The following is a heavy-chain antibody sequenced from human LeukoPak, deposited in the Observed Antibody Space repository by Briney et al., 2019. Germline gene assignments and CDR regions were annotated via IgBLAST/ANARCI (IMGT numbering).Heavy chain of an antibody. J-gene: IGHJ6*02. CDR2: IYTSGST. D-gene: IGHD1-7*01. CDR1: GGSISSYY. V-gene: IGHV4-4*07. CDR3: ARDLSTTPFYYRMDV. Sequence: SETLSLTCTVSGGSISSYYWSWIRQPAGKGLEWIGRIYTSGSTNYNPSLKSRVTMSVDTSKNQFSLNLGSVTAADMAVYYCARDLSTTPFYYRMDVWGQGTTVTVTS.